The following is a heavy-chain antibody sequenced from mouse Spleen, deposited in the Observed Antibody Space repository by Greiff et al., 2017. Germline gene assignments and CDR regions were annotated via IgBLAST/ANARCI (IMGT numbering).Heavy chain of an antibody. Sequence: EVKLQESGAELVKPGASVKLSCTASGFNIKDYYMHWVKQRTEQGLEWIGRIDPEDGETKYAPKFQGKATITADTSSNTAYLQLSSLTSEDTAVYYCARWDTTVVAPLAMDYWGQGTSVTVSS. D-gene: IGHD1-1*01. CDR1: GFNIKDYY. CDR2: IDPEDGET. CDR3: ARWDTTVVAPLAMDY. J-gene: IGHJ4*01. V-gene: IGHV14-2*01.